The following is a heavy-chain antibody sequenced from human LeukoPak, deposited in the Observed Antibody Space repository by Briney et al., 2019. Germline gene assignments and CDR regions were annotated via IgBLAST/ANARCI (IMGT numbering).Heavy chain of an antibody. D-gene: IGHD2-8*02. Sequence: GGSLRLSCAASGFTFSSYAMQWVRQAPGKGLEWVSGISASGGSTWYADSVKGRFTISRDNSKNTLYLQMNSLRAEDTAVYYCARYCTGGSCYIQYGMDVWGQGTTVTVSS. CDR3: ARYCTGGSCYIQYGMDV. J-gene: IGHJ6*02. V-gene: IGHV3-23*01. CDR2: ISASGGST. CDR1: GFTFSSYA.